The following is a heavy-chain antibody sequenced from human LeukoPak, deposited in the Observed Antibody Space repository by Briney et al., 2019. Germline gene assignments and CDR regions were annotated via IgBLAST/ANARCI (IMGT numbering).Heavy chain of an antibody. CDR1: GFTFSSYA. J-gene: IGHJ4*02. V-gene: IGHV3-23*01. CDR3: AKDSRGWLYYFHY. Sequence: GGSLRLSCAASGFTFSSYAMSWVRQAPGKGLEWVSAISGSGDSTHYADSVKGRFTISRDNSKNTLYLQMNSLRAEDTAVYYCAKDSRGWLYYFHYWGQGTLVTVSS. D-gene: IGHD5-12*01. CDR2: ISGSGDST.